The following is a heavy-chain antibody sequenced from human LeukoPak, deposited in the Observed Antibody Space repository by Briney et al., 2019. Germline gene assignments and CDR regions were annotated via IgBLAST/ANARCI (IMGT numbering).Heavy chain of an antibody. CDR3: ASFSSSWDTDY. CDR1: GYSISSGYY. D-gene: IGHD6-13*01. Sequence: PSETLSLTCTVSGYSISSGYYWGWIRQPPGKGLEWIGSIYHSGSTYYNPSLKSRVTMSVDTSKNQFSLKLSSVTAADTAVYYCASFSSSWDTDYWGQGTLVTVSS. V-gene: IGHV4-38-2*02. J-gene: IGHJ4*02. CDR2: IYHSGST.